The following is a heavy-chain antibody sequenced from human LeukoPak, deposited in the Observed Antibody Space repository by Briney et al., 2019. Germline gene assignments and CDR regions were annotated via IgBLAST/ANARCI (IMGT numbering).Heavy chain of an antibody. J-gene: IGHJ5*02. CDR1: GFTFSDYY. D-gene: IGHD6-13*01. V-gene: IGHV3-11*03. CDR3: ARLAGTAAAAYNWFDP. CDR2: ISSSSSYT. Sequence: GGSLRLSCAASGFTFSDYYMSWIRQAPGKGLEWVSYISSSSSYTNYADSVKGRFTISGDNAKNSLYLQMNSLRAEDTAVYYCARLAGTAAAAYNWFDPWGQGTLVTVSS.